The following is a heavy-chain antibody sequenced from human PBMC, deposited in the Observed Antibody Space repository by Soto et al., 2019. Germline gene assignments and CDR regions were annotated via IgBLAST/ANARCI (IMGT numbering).Heavy chain of an antibody. CDR3: ASDYDSSGYYSYYFDY. Sequence: ASVKVSCKASGYTFINYYMHWVRQAPGQGLEWIGRIIPSDGSTHYAQKFQGRVTMTRDTSISTAYMELSRLRSDDTAVYYCASDYDSSGYYSYYFDYWGQGTLVTVSS. J-gene: IGHJ4*02. D-gene: IGHD3-22*01. CDR2: IIPSDGST. V-gene: IGHV1-2*02. CDR1: GYTFINYY.